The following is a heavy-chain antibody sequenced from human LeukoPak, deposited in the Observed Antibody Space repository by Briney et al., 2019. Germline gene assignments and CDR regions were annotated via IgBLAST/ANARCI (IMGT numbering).Heavy chain of an antibody. CDR2: ISGSGGST. D-gene: IGHD4-23*01. Sequence: GGSLRLSCAASGFTFSSYAMSWARQAPGKGLEWVSAISGSGGSTYYADSVKGRFTISRDNSKNTLYLQMNSLRAEDTAVYSCAKDSDYGGNFDYWGQGTLVTVSS. J-gene: IGHJ4*02. CDR3: AKDSDYGGNFDY. CDR1: GFTFSSYA. V-gene: IGHV3-23*01.